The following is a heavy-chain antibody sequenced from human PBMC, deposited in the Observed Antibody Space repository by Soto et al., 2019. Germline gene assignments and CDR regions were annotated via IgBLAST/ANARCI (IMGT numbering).Heavy chain of an antibody. CDR2: IIPTTDST. CDR1: GYTFTRYF. V-gene: IGHV1-46*01. J-gene: IGHJ4*02. CDR3: ARDRGFGDCAFDY. Sequence: QVQLVQSGAEVKEPGASVKVSCKTSGYTFTRYFLHWMRQAPGQGLEWMGIIIPTTDSTTYAQSFQGRVTMTSDTYTSTVYMELTSLRSEDTAVYYCARDRGFGDCAFDYWGQGTVVTVSS. D-gene: IGHD2-21*02.